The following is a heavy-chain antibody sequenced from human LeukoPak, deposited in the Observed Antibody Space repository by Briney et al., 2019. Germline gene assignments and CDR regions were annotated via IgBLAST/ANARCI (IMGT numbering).Heavy chain of an antibody. D-gene: IGHD2-8*02. CDR1: GFTFSNSA. J-gene: IGHJ4*02. CDR3: VKDRTNTWSFDY. Sequence: PGGSLRLSCAASGFTFSNSATHWVRQAPGKVLQWVALILSDGSNKYYIDSVRGRFTISRDNSKNTVYLQMNSLRADDTAVYYCVKDRTNTWSFDYWGQGTLVTVSS. CDR2: ILSDGSNK. V-gene: IGHV3-30*04.